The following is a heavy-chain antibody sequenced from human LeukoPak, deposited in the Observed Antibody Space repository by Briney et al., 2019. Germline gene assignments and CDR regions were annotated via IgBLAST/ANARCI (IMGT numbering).Heavy chain of an antibody. D-gene: IGHD4-23*01. J-gene: IGHJ6*02. CDR2: INPSGGST. Sequence: ASVKVSCKASGYTFTSYYMHWVRQAPGQGLEWMGIINPSGGSTSYAQKFQGRVTMTRDTSTSTVYMELSSLRSEDTAVYYCARDDYGGNSPKGLYYYYGMDVWGQGTTVTVSS. CDR3: ARDDYGGNSPKGLYYYYGMDV. CDR1: GYTFTSYY. V-gene: IGHV1-46*01.